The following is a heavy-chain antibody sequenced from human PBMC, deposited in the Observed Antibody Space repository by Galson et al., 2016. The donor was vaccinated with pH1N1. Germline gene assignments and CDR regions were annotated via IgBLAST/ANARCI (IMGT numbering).Heavy chain of an antibody. CDR3: ARARNYYGNEAFDI. Sequence: SVKVSCKASGVIFNSYAINWVRQAPGQGLEWMGGIIAIFNTPNYAQDFQVRVTITADKPTTTVYLELSGLTSEDTAVYYCARARNYYGNEAFDIWGQGTMVIVSS. J-gene: IGHJ3*02. V-gene: IGHV1-69*06. CDR1: GVIFNSYA. D-gene: IGHD3-22*01. CDR2: IIAIFNTP.